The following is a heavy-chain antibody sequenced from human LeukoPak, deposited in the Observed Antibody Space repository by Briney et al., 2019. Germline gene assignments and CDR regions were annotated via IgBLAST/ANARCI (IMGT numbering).Heavy chain of an antibody. CDR3: AKDLVSIVVVPAAVLYYGMDV. CDR2: IRYDGSNK. CDR1: GFTFGSYG. D-gene: IGHD2-2*01. J-gene: IGHJ6*02. Sequence: GGSLRLSCAASGFTFGSYGMHWVRQAPGKGLEWVAFIRYDGSNKYYADSVKGRFTISRDNSKNTLYLQMNSLRAEDTAVYYCAKDLVSIVVVPAAVLYYGMDVWGQGTTVTVSS. V-gene: IGHV3-30*02.